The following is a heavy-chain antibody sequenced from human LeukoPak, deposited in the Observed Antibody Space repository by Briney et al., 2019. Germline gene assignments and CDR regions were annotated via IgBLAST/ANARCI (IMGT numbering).Heavy chain of an antibody. Sequence: PGGSLRLSCAASGFSFSTFAMSWARQAPGEGLEWVSAISVTGDSTYYADSVKGRFTISRDDSKNTLYLQMNSLRAEDTAVYHCAKGGHFDQWGQGTLVTVSS. CDR2: ISVTGDST. J-gene: IGHJ4*02. V-gene: IGHV3-23*01. CDR1: GFSFSTFA. CDR3: AKGGHFDQ.